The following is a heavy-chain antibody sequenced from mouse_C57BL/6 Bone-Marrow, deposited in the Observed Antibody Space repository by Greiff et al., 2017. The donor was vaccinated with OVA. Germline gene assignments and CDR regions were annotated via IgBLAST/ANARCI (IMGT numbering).Heavy chain of an antibody. Sequence: EVNVVESGGGLVQPGESLKLSCESNEYEFPSHDMSWVRKTPEKRLELVAAINSDGGSTYYPDTMERRFIIPRDNTKTTLYMQMSSLRSEDTALYYCASRNYLYWYFDVWGTGTTVTVSS. V-gene: IGHV5-2*01. J-gene: IGHJ1*03. CDR2: INSDGGST. CDR3: ASRNYLYWYFDV. CDR1: EYEFPSHD. D-gene: IGHD2-1*01.